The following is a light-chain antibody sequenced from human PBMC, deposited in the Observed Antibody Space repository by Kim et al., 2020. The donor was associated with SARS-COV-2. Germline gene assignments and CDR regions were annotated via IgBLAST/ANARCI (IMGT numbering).Light chain of an antibody. CDR2: GAF. J-gene: IGKJ5*01. V-gene: IGKV1-16*02. CDR1: QVINNY. Sequence: AAVGDRVTFTCRESQVINNYLAWFQQKPGKAPKSLIYGAFSLQSGVPSKFSVSGSGTDFTLTISSLQPEDSATYFCQQYNSYPITFGQGTRLEIK. CDR3: QQYNSYPIT.